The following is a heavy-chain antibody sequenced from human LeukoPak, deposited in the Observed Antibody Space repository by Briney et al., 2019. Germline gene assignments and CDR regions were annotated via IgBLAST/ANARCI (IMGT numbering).Heavy chain of an antibody. D-gene: IGHD5-18*01. CDR1: GFTFSSYW. J-gene: IGHJ4*02. CDR2: ISSDGGIT. CDR3: AREGLGYRYGG. Sequence: GGSLRLSCAASGFTFSSYWMHWVRQAPGKGLMWVSRISSDGGITFYADSVKERFTISRDNAKNTLYLQMNSLRAGVTAVYYCAREGLGYRYGGWGQGTLVTVSS. V-gene: IGHV3-74*01.